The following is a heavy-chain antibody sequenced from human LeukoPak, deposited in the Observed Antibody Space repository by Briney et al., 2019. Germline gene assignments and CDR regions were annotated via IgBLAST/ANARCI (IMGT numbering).Heavy chain of an antibody. CDR2: IYHSGST. J-gene: IGHJ1*01. V-gene: IGHV4-30-2*01. CDR1: GGSISSGGYS. D-gene: IGHD6-13*01. CDR3: AGQGYSSSWYRNQGPEYFQH. Sequence: SQTLSLTCAVSGGSISSGGYSWSWIRQPPGKGLERIGYIYHSGSTYYNPSLKSRVTISVDRSKNQFSLKLSSVTAADTAVYYCAGQGYSSSWYRNQGPEYFQHRGQGTLVTVSS.